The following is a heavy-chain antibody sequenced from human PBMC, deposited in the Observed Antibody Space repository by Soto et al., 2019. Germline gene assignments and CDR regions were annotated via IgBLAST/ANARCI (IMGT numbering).Heavy chain of an antibody. CDR2: INTNTGSP. J-gene: IGHJ5*02. CDR1: GYTFTNYV. V-gene: IGHV7-4-1*02. Sequence: QVQLVQSGSELKKPGASVKVSCKASGYTFTNYVMNWVRQAPGQGLEWMGWINTNTGSPTYAQGFTGRFVFSLDTSVSTAFLQISSLKAEDTAVYYCARGQQLVLLDNWFDPWGQGTLVTVSS. D-gene: IGHD6-13*01. CDR3: ARGQQLVLLDNWFDP.